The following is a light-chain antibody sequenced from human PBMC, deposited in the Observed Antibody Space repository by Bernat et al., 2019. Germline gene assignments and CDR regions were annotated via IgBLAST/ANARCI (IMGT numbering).Light chain of an antibody. CDR3: SSYTASSTVI. J-gene: IGLJ2*01. Sequence: QSALTQPASVSGSPRQSITISCTGTSSDVGAYNYVSWYQQHPGKAPKLMIYDVSVRPSGISNRFYGSKSGNTASLTISGLQTEDEADYYCSSYTASSTVIFGGGTRRTVL. CDR1: SSDVGAYNY. V-gene: IGLV2-14*03. CDR2: DVS.